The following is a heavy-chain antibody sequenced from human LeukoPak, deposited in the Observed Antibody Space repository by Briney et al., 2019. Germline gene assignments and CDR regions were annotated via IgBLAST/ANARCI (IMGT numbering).Heavy chain of an antibody. CDR3: ARSSSSSWYRNRYYYYMDV. CDR1: GGSISSSNW. Sequence: SETLSLTCAVSGGSISSSNWWSWVRQSPGKGLEWIGEIYHSGSTNYNPSLKSRVTISVDKSKNQFSLKLSSVTAADTAVYYCARSSSSSWYRNRYYYYMDVWGKGTTVTISS. D-gene: IGHD6-13*01. V-gene: IGHV4-4*02. CDR2: IYHSGST. J-gene: IGHJ6*03.